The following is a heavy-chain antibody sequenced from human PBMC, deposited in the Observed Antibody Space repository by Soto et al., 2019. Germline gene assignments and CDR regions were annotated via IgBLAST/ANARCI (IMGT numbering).Heavy chain of an antibody. Sequence: EVQLLESGGGLVQPGGSLRLSCAASGFTFSSYAMSWVRQAPGKGLEWVSAISGSGGSTYYADSVKGRFTISRDNSKNTLYLQMNSLRAEDTAVYYCAKDRLSSLEFYYDYMDVWGKGTTVTVSS. CDR3: AKDRLSSLEFYYDYMDV. CDR1: GFTFSSYA. CDR2: ISGSGGST. D-gene: IGHD2-2*01. V-gene: IGHV3-23*01. J-gene: IGHJ6*03.